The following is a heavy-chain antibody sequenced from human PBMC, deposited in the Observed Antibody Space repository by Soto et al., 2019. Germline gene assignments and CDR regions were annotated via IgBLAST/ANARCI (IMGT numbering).Heavy chain of an antibody. CDR3: ARASGDSSVEVTFDI. CDR1: GASISSSTYS. J-gene: IGHJ3*02. V-gene: IGHV4-39*07. D-gene: IGHD3-22*01. CDR2: ISYSGST. Sequence: SETLSLTCTVSGASISSSTYSWGWIRQPPGKGLEWSGSISYSGSTNYNPSLKSRVTISVDKSKNQFSLKLSSVTAADTAVYYCARASGDSSVEVTFDIWGQGTMVTVS.